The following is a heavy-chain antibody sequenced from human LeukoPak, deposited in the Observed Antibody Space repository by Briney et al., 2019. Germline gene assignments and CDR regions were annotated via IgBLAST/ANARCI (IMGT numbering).Heavy chain of an antibody. V-gene: IGHV1-2*02. CDR2: INPNSGGT. J-gene: IGHJ4*02. CDR3: ARGPRITIFGVVIPPHY. CDR1: GYTFTGYY. D-gene: IGHD3-3*01. Sequence: APVKVSCKASGYTFTGYYMHWVRQAPGQGLEWMGWINPNSGGTNYAQKFQGRVTMTRDTSISTAYMELSRLRSDDTAVYYCARGPRITIFGVVIPPHYWGQGTLVTVSS.